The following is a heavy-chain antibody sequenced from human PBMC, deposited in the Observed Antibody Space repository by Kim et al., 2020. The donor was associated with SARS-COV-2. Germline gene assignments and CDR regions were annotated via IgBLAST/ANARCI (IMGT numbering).Heavy chain of an antibody. CDR3: ARARYPTRTGIVVVVAATRAFDY. V-gene: IGHV4-34*01. J-gene: IGHJ4*02. CDR1: GGSFSGYY. Sequence: SETLSLTCAVYGGSFSGYYWSWIRQPPGKGLEWIGEINHSGSTNYNPSLKSRVTISVDTSKNQFSLKLSSVTAADTAVYYCARARYPTRTGIVVVVAATRAFDYWGQGTLVTVSS. D-gene: IGHD2-15*01. CDR2: INHSGST.